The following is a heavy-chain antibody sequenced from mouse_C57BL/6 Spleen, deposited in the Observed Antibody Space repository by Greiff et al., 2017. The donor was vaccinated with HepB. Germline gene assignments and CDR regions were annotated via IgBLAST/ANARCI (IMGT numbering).Heavy chain of an antibody. CDR3: ATSDYGYDVDFDG. CDR1: GYTFTDYY. J-gene: IGHJ1*03. CDR2: IYPGSGNT. Sequence: QVQLQQSGAELVRPGASVKLSCKASGYTFTDYYINWVKQRPGQGLEWIARIYPGSGNTYYNEKFKGKATLTADKSSSTAYMQLSSLTSEDSAVYFCATSDYGYDVDFDGWGTGPTVTVSS. V-gene: IGHV1-76*01. D-gene: IGHD2-2*01.